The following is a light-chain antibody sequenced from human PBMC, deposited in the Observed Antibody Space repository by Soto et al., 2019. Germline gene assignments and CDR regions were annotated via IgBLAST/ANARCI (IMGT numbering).Light chain of an antibody. J-gene: IGLJ2*01. Sequence: QSVLTQPPSASGTPGQRVTISCSGSSSNIGSNTVNWYQQLPGTAPKLLIYSNNQRPSGVPDRFSGSKSGTSASLAISALQSEDEDYYYCAAWDDSLNGLVVFGGGTKVTVL. CDR3: AAWDDSLNGLVV. V-gene: IGLV1-44*01. CDR2: SNN. CDR1: SSNIGSNT.